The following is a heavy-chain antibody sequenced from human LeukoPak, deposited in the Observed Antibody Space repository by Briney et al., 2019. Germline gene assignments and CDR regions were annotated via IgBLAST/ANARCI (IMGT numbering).Heavy chain of an antibody. CDR2: IIPILGIA. V-gene: IGHV1-69*04. Sequence: ASVKVSCKASGGTFSIYAISWVRQAPGQGLEWMGRIIPILGIANHAQKLQGRVTITADKSTRTAYMALSSLSSEDTAVYYCARSSLYYYDSSGCLDYWGQGTLDTVSS. D-gene: IGHD3-22*01. CDR3: ARSSLYYYDSSGCLDY. CDR1: GGTFSIYA. J-gene: IGHJ4*02.